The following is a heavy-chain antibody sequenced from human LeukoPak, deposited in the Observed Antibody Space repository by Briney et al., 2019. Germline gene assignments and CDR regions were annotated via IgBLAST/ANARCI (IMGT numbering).Heavy chain of an antibody. Sequence: PGGSLRLSCAASGFTSSSYGMHWVRQAPGKGLEWVAFIRYDGSNKYYADSVKGRFTISRDNSKNTLYLQMNSLRAEDTAVYYCARGHGYGVDTAMGYWGQGTLVTVSS. CDR1: GFTSSSYG. J-gene: IGHJ4*02. D-gene: IGHD5-18*01. V-gene: IGHV3-30*02. CDR3: ARGHGYGVDTAMGY. CDR2: IRYDGSNK.